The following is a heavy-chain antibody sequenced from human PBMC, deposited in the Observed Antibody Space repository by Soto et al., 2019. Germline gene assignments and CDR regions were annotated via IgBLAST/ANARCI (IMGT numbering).Heavy chain of an antibody. CDR2: INPSGGST. CDR3: ARANQPYYYDSSGPLGYFDY. CDR1: GYTFTSYY. J-gene: IGHJ4*02. V-gene: IGHV1-46*03. Sequence: GASVKVSCKASGYTFTSYYMHWVRQAPGQGLEWKGIINPSGGSTSYAQKFQGRVTMTRDTSTSTVYMELSSLRSEDTAVYYCARANQPYYYDSSGPLGYFDYWGQGTLVTVSS. D-gene: IGHD3-22*01.